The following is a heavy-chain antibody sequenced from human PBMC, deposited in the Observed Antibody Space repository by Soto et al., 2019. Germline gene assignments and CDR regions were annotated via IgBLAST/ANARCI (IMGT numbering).Heavy chain of an antibody. J-gene: IGHJ4*02. CDR1: GFTFSSFA. CDR3: AKDLVLYSSSSPHYFDY. V-gene: IGHV3-23*01. CDR2: ISGSGGST. Sequence: GGSLRFSCAASGFTFSSFAMSWFRQAPGKGLECISVISGSGGSTYYADSVKGRFTISRDNSKNTLYLQMNSLRAEDSATYYCAKDLVLYSSSSPHYFDYWGQGSLVTVSS. D-gene: IGHD6-6*01.